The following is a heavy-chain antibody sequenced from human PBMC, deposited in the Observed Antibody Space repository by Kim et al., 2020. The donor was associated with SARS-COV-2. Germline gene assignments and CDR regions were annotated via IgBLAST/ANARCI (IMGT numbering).Heavy chain of an antibody. D-gene: IGHD3-16*02. V-gene: IGHV7-4-1*02. J-gene: IGHJ4*02. CDR1: GYTFTNNA. CDR2: SNTDTGNP. Sequence: DSVKVSCKASGYTFTNNAISWVRQAPGQGLEWMGWSNTDTGNPTYAQAFTRRFVFSVDTSVTTAYLQISSLEAEDTALYYCARVIWGTYRYTDYWGQGTLVTISS. CDR3: ARVIWGTYRYTDY.